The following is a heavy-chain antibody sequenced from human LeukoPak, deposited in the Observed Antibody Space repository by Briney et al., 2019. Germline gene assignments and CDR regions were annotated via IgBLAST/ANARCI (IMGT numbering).Heavy chain of an antibody. CDR1: GFIFSSYS. V-gene: IGHV3-21*01. CDR2: ISSSSSYI. CDR3: ARDQAGTMPDY. J-gene: IGHJ4*02. D-gene: IGHD1-1*01. Sequence: GGSLRLSCAASGFIFSSYSMNWVRQAPGKGLEWVSSISSSSSYIYYADSVKGRFTISRDNAKNSLYLQMNSLRAEDTAVYYCARDQAGTMPDYWGQGTLVTVSS.